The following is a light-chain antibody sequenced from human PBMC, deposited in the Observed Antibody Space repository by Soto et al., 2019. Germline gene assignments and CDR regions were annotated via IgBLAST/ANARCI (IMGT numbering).Light chain of an antibody. CDR1: QDISNY. CDR2: ATS. V-gene: IGKV1-9*01. CDR3: QQVNSYPLT. Sequence: DIQLTQSPSFLSASVGDRVTITCRASQDISNYLAWYQQKLGKAPKFLIYATSTVQSGVPSRFSGSGSGTEFTLTISSLQPEDFVTYYCQQVNSYPLTFGGGTKVEIK. J-gene: IGKJ4*01.